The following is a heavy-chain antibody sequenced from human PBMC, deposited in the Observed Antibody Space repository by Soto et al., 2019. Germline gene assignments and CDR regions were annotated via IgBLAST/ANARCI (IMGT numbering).Heavy chain of an antibody. D-gene: IGHD6-13*01. CDR3: AKDLQDSSSWYIIDY. CDR1: GFTFSSYG. J-gene: IGHJ4*02. Sequence: GGSLRLSCAASGFTFSSYGMHWVRQAPGKGLERVAVISYDGSNKYYADSVKGRFTISRDNSKNTLYLQMNSLRAEDTAVYYCAKDLQDSSSWYIIDYWGQGTLVTVSS. CDR2: ISYDGSNK. V-gene: IGHV3-30*18.